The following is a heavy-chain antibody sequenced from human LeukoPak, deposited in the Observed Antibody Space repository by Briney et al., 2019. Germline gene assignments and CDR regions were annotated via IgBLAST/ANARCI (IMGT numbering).Heavy chain of an antibody. Sequence: GGSLRLSCAASGFTFSTYGMHWVRQAPGKGLEWVVLIWYDGSNKYYADSVKGRFTISRDNSKNTLYLQMNSLRAEDTAVYCCAKDLRYYDFWSGLADYWGQGTLVTVSS. CDR1: GFTFSTYG. D-gene: IGHD3-3*01. J-gene: IGHJ4*02. CDR2: IWYDGSNK. CDR3: AKDLRYYDFWSGLADY. V-gene: IGHV3-33*06.